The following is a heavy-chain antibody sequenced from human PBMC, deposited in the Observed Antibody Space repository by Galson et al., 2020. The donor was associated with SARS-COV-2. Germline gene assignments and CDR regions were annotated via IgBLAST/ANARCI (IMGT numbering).Heavy chain of an antibody. CDR1: GYTLTELS. CDR2: FNPEAGET. CDR3: ATSFAYGGTNWFDA. D-gene: IGHD4-17*01. Sequence: ASVTVSCKVSGYTLTELSMHWVRQAPGNGLEWMGGFNPEAGETIYAQKFQGRVTMTEDTSTDTAYMELSSLRSEYTAVYYCATSFAYGGTNWFDAWGQGTLVTVSS. J-gene: IGHJ5*02. V-gene: IGHV1-24*01.